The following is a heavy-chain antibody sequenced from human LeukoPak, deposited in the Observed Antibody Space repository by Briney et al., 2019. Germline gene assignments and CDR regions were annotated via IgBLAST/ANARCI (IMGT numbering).Heavy chain of an antibody. V-gene: IGHV1-69*04. Sequence: ASVKVSCKASVRIFTSYVISWVRQAPGHGLEWMGRIIPIIGIAKYAQKFEGRVTITADKSTSTAYMELSSLRSEDTAVYYCARAAQWHWCFDYWGQGTLVTVSS. D-gene: IGHD2-8*02. CDR2: IIPIIGIA. CDR3: ARAAQWHWCFDY. J-gene: IGHJ4*02. CDR1: VRIFTSYV.